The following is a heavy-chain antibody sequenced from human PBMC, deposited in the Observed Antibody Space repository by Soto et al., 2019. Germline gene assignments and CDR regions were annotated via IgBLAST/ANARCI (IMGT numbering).Heavy chain of an antibody. V-gene: IGHV3-23*01. CDR2: ISGGGDGT. D-gene: IGHD2-15*01. Sequence: EVQLLESGGGLVQPGGSLRLSCAASGFTFSSYAMSWVRQPPGKGLEWVSTISGGGDGTYYADSMKGHFTISRDNSKNTLYLQVNSLRAEDTAIYYCATKGLGSLTTFCSGSGCHYAFDMWGQGTMVTVSS. J-gene: IGHJ3*02. CDR1: GFTFSSYA. CDR3: ATKGLGSLTTFCSGSGCHYAFDM.